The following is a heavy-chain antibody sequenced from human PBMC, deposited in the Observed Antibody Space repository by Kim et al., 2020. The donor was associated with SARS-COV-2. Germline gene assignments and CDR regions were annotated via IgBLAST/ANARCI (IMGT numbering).Heavy chain of an antibody. Sequence: PALKSRVTISVDTSKNQFSLKLSSVTAADTAAYYCANTYYDSSGYLYFDYWGQGTLVTVSS. J-gene: IGHJ4*02. V-gene: IGHV4-39*01. D-gene: IGHD3-22*01. CDR3: ANTYYDSSGYLYFDY.